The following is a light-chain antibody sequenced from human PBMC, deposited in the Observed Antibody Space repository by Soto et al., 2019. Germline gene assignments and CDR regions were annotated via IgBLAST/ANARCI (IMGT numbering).Light chain of an antibody. CDR1: QDIRDY. CDR2: AAS. J-gene: IGKJ1*01. CDR3: QKYNSAPRT. V-gene: IGKV1-27*01. Sequence: DIQMTQSPSSLSASVGDRVTITCRASQDIRDYLAWYQQKPGRVPNLLIYAASTLQSGVPSRFSASGYGTEFSLTIDTFQPEDVATYYCQKYNSAPRTFGQGTKVEIK.